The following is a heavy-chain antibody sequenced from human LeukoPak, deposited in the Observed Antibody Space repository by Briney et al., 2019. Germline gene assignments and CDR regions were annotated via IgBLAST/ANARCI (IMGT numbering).Heavy chain of an antibody. CDR2: IHYSGSI. V-gene: IGHV4-28*05. D-gene: IGHD1-26*01. Sequence: SETLSLTCAVSGYSISSSNWWAWIRQPPGKGLECIGYIHYSGSIYYNPSLKSRVTMSVDTSKNQFSLNLSSVTAVDTAVYYCARTAYSGSSPIDYWGQGTLVTVSS. CDR3: ARTAYSGSSPIDY. J-gene: IGHJ4*02. CDR1: GYSISSSNW.